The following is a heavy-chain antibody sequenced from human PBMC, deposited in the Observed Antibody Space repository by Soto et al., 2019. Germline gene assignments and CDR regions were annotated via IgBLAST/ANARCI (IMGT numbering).Heavy chain of an antibody. CDR3: ARDGCSDGSCYSVGY. CDR2: IWYDGSNK. CDR1: GFTFSSYG. D-gene: IGHD2-15*01. V-gene: IGHV3-33*01. J-gene: IGHJ4*02. Sequence: QVQLVESGGGVVQPGRSLRLSCAASGFTFSSYGMHWVRQAPGKGLEWVAVIWYDGSNKYYADSVKGRFTISRDNSKNTLYLQMNSLRAEDTAVYYCARDGCSDGSCYSVGYWGQGTLVTVSS.